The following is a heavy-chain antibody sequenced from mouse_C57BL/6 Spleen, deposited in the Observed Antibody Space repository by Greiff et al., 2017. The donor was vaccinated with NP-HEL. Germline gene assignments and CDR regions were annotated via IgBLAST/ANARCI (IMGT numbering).Heavy chain of an antibody. CDR2: IDPSDSET. V-gene: IGHV1-52*01. CDR3: ARGGYYYGSSYVGYAMDY. D-gene: IGHD1-1*01. CDR1: GYTFTSYW. J-gene: IGHJ4*01. Sequence: QVQLKESGAELVRPGSSVKLSCKASGYTFTSYWMHWVKQRPIQGLEWIGNIDPSDSETHYNQKFKDKATLTVDKSSSTAYMQLSSLTSEDSAVYYCARGGYYYGSSYVGYAMDYWGQGTSVTVSS.